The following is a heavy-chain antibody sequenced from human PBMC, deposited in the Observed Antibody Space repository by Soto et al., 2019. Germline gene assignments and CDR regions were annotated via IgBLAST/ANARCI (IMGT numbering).Heavy chain of an antibody. D-gene: IGHD3-22*01. V-gene: IGHV1-69*02. CDR3: ARGRRDYSGYYGYYFDY. CDR1: GGTFSSYT. J-gene: IGHJ4*02. Sequence: SVKVSCKASGGTFSSYTISWLRQAPGQGLEWMGRIIPILGIANYAQKFQGRVTITADKSTSTAYMELSSLRSEDTAVYYCARGRRDYSGYYGYYFDYWGQGTLVTVSS. CDR2: IIPILGIA.